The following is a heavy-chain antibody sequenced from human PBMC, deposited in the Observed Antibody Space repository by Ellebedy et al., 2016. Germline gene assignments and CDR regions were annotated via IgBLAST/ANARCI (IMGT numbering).Heavy chain of an antibody. J-gene: IGHJ3*02. D-gene: IGHD1-20*01. CDR3: ARDITPMSAFDI. Sequence: GESLKISCLASGFSFSSHIFNWVRQAPGKGLEWVSFISAATVYYTDSVKGRFTVSRDDSKSSLYLQLNSLRAEDTAVYYCARDITPMSAFDIWGQGTMVTFSS. V-gene: IGHV3-48*04. CDR2: ISAATV. CDR1: GFSFSSHI.